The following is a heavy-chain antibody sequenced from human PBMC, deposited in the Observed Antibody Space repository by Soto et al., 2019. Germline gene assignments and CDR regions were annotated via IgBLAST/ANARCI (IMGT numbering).Heavy chain of an antibody. Sequence: PVGSLRLSCAASGFTSSSYGMHWVRQAPGKGLEWVAVIWYDGSNKYYADSVKGRFTISRDNSKNTLYLQMNSLRAEDTAVYYCARGLGGFLEWSHAFDIWGQGTMVTVSS. CDR2: IWYDGSNK. CDR3: ARGLGGFLEWSHAFDI. CDR1: GFTSSSYG. V-gene: IGHV3-33*01. D-gene: IGHD3-3*01. J-gene: IGHJ3*02.